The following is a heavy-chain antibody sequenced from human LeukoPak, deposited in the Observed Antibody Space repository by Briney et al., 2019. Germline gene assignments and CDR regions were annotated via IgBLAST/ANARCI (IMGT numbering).Heavy chain of an antibody. D-gene: IGHD2-8*01. CDR2: IYPGDSDT. Sequence: GESLKISCKGSGYSFTNYWIAWVRQMPGKGLEWMEIIYPGDSDTRYSPSFQGQVTISADKSITTAYLQWSSLKASDTAMYYCARHRDCTNGICYKIDYWGQGTLVTVSS. CDR3: ARHRDCTNGICYKIDY. V-gene: IGHV5-51*01. J-gene: IGHJ4*02. CDR1: GYSFTNYW.